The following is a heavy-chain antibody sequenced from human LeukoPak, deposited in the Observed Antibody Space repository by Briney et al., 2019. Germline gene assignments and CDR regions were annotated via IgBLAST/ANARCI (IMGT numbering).Heavy chain of an antibody. Sequence: ASVKVSCKTSGYTFSSYTIHWVRQAPGQRLEWMGWINAGNGNTKYSQKFQGRVTITRDTSASTAYMELSSLRSEDTAVYYCAILADCGGDCYATAFDYWGQGTLVTVSS. J-gene: IGHJ4*02. V-gene: IGHV1-3*01. D-gene: IGHD2-21*02. CDR2: INAGNGNT. CDR3: AILADCGGDCYATAFDY. CDR1: GYTFSSYT.